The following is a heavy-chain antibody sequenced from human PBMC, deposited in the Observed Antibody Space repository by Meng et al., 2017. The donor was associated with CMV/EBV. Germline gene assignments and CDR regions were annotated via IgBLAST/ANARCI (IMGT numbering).Heavy chain of an antibody. Sequence: QVQIPQGGAGLLKPSETLSLPCAVYGGSFSGYYWSWIRQPPGKGLEWIGEINHSGSTNYNPSLKSRVTISVDTSKNQFSLKLSSVTAADTAVYYCAGGIAAAGTRYFDYWGQGTLVTVSS. CDR2: INHSGST. V-gene: IGHV4-34*01. D-gene: IGHD6-13*01. CDR3: AGGIAAAGTRYFDY. J-gene: IGHJ4*02. CDR1: GGSFSGYY.